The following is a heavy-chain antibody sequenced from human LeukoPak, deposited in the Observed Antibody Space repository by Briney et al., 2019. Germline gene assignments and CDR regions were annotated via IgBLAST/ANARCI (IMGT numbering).Heavy chain of an antibody. J-gene: IGHJ4*02. CDR3: AKDTIVVVPAAILDY. V-gene: IGHV3-30*02. CDR1: GFTFSSYX. D-gene: IGHD2-2*02. CDR2: IRYDGSKK. Sequence: AGGSXXLSXAXXGFTFSSYXMHWVRQAPGKGLEWVAFIRYDGSKKYYADSVKGRFTISRENAKNTLYMKKKSQRAEDTAVYYCAKDTIVVVPAAILDYWGQGTLVTVSS.